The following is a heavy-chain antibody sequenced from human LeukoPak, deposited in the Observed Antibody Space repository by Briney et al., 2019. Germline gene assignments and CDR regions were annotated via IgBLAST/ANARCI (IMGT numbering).Heavy chain of an antibody. V-gene: IGHV4-39*01. CDR2: IYYSGST. Sequence: SETLXLTCTVSGGSISSSSYYWGWIRQPPGKGXEWIGSIYYSGSTYYNPSLKSRVTISVDTSKNQFSLKLSSVTAADTAVYYCAIYNWNYAGLSTYWGQGTLVTVSS. D-gene: IGHD1-7*01. J-gene: IGHJ4*02. CDR3: AIYNWNYAGLSTY. CDR1: GGSISSSSYY.